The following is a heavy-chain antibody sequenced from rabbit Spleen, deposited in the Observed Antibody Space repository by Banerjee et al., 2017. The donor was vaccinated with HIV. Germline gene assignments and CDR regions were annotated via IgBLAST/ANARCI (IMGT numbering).Heavy chain of an antibody. CDR3: ARDGSGRGADFNL. CDR2: IVAGDGNT. V-gene: IGHV1S45*01. Sequence: QEQLVESGGGLVKPGASLPLTCTASGFTLSSYWICWVRQAPGKGLEWIACIVAGDGNTHYASWAKGRFTISKTSSTVDLKMTSLTAADTATYLCARDGSGRGADFNLWGQGTLVTVS. D-gene: IGHD4-1*01. CDR1: GFTLSSYW. J-gene: IGHJ4*01.